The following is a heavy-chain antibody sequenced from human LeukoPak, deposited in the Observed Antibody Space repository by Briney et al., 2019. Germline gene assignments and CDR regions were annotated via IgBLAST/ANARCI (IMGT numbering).Heavy chain of an antibody. Sequence: GGSLRLSCAASGFTFSSYWMSWVRQAPGRGLEWAAVVSFDGNTTFYSDSVKGRFAISRDNSKNTLYLEMNSLRPEDTAVYYCARFRAATTRFDYWGQGTLVTVSS. CDR1: GFTFSSYW. D-gene: IGHD1/OR15-1a*01. V-gene: IGHV3-30*09. CDR2: VSFDGNTT. J-gene: IGHJ4*02. CDR3: ARFRAATTRFDY.